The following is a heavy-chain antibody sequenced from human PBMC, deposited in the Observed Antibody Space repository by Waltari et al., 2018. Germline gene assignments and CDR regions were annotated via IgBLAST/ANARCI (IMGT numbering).Heavy chain of an antibody. D-gene: IGHD6-6*01. CDR3: ARGGKGAARRFYNWFDP. CDR1: GGTFSSYA. J-gene: IGHJ5*02. CDR2: IIPIFGTA. V-gene: IGHV1-69*01. Sequence: QVQLVQSGAEVKKPGSSVKVSCKASGGTFSSYAIRWVRQAPGQGLEWMGGIIPIFGTANYAQKFQGRVTITADESTSTAYMELSSLRSEDTAVYYCARGGKGAARRFYNWFDPWGQGTLVTVSS.